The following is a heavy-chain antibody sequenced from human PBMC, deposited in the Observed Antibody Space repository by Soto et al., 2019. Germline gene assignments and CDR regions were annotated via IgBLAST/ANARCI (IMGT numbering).Heavy chain of an antibody. CDR2: ISGSGGST. CDR1: GFTFSSYA. V-gene: IGHV3-23*01. CDR3: AKEGIAARRRLNWFDP. D-gene: IGHD6-6*01. J-gene: IGHJ5*02. Sequence: GGSLRLSCAASGFTFSSYAMSWVRQAPGKGLEWVSAISGSGGSTYYADSVKGRFTISRDNSKNTLYLQMNSLRAEDTAVYYCAKEGIAARRRLNWFDPWGQGTLVTAPQ.